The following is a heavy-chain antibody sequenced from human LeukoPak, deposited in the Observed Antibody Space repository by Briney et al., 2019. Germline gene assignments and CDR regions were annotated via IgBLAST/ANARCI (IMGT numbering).Heavy chain of an antibody. CDR2: ISGSTSSN. CDR1: GFRFSDYY. Sequence: GGSLRLSCTASGFRFSDYYMSWIRQTPGKGLEWISYISGSTSSNYTAYSDSVKGRSTISRDNAKNSLYLQMKNLRPEDTAIYYCARLSGDYCGQGILVSASS. CDR3: ARLSGDY. D-gene: IGHD2/OR15-2a*01. V-gene: IGHV3-11*06. J-gene: IGHJ4*02.